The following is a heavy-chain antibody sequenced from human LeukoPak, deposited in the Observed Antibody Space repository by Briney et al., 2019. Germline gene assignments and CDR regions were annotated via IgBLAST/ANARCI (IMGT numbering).Heavy chain of an antibody. Sequence: ASVTVSCKASGGTFSSYAISWVRQAPGQGLEWMGGIISIFGTANYAQKFQGRVTITADKSTSTAYMELSSLRSEDTAVYYCARATRLRPDCSSTSCYLLGPNYWGQGTLVTVSS. V-gene: IGHV1-69*06. CDR3: ARATRLRPDCSSTSCYLLGPNY. CDR2: IISIFGTA. CDR1: GGTFSSYA. J-gene: IGHJ4*02. D-gene: IGHD2-2*01.